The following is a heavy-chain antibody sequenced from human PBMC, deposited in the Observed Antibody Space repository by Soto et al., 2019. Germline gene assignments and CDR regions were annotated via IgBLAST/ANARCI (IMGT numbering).Heavy chain of an antibody. Sequence: QITLKESGPPLVKPTQTLTLTCTFSGFSLSTGVGVGWIRQPPGKALECLALIYWDDDKRYSSSLKSRLTITKDNSKNQVVLIMTNMDPVDTGTYYCAHKSYYGSGSLDYWGQGILVTVSS. CDR1: GFSLSTGVG. V-gene: IGHV2-5*02. CDR3: AHKSYYGSGSLDY. D-gene: IGHD3-10*01. J-gene: IGHJ4*02. CDR2: IYWDDDK.